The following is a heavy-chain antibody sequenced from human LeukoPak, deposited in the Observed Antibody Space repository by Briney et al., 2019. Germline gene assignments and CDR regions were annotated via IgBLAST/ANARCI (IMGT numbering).Heavy chain of an antibody. CDR1: GFTFSSYA. J-gene: IGHJ4*02. V-gene: IGHV3-23*01. CDR3: AKPRVAHRSGIFWSGYYIGYDY. Sequence: PGGSLRLSCAASGFTFSSYAMSWVRQAPGKGLEWVSAISGSGGSTYYADSVKGRFTISRDNSKNTLYLQMNSLRAEDTAVYYCAKPRVAHRSGIFWSGYYIGYDYWGQGTLVTVSS. CDR2: ISGSGGST. D-gene: IGHD3-3*01.